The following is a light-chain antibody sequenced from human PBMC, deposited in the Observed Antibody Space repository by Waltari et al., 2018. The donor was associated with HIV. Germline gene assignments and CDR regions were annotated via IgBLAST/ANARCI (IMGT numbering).Light chain of an antibody. V-gene: IGLV2-8*01. CDR1: SSDIGGYNY. Sequence: QSALPQPPSASGSPGQSVTISCPGTSSDIGGYNYVSWYQQYPGKAPKVMIHEVNKRPSGVPDRFSGSKSGNTASLTVSGLQAEDEAYYYCSSYAGSNSWVFGGGTKLTVL. J-gene: IGLJ3*02. CDR3: SSYAGSNSWV. CDR2: EVN.